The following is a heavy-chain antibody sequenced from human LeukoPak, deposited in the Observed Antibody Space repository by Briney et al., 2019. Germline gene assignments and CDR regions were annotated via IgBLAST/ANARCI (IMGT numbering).Heavy chain of an antibody. Sequence: ASVKVSCKASGYTFTGYYMHWVRQAPGQGLEWMGWINPNSGGTNYAQKSQGRVTMTRDTSISTAYMELSRLRSDDTAVYYCARDSTPHYDFWSGIPYGMDVWGQGTTVTVSS. CDR3: ARDSTPHYDFWSGIPYGMDV. D-gene: IGHD3-3*01. J-gene: IGHJ6*02. CDR1: GYTFTGYY. V-gene: IGHV1-2*02. CDR2: INPNSGGT.